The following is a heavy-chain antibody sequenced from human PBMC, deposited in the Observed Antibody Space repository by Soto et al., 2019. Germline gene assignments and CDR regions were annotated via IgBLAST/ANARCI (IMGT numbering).Heavy chain of an antibody. D-gene: IGHD3-22*01. CDR1: GFTFSSYG. CDR2: IWYDGSNK. CDR3: ARGPHYYDSSGYYQEQRDYYYYGMDV. V-gene: IGHV3-33*01. Sequence: GGSLRLSCAASGFTFSSYGMHWVRQAPGKGLEWVAVIWYDGSNKYYADSVKGRFTISRDNSKNTLYLQMNSLRAEDTAVYYCARGPHYYDSSGYYQEQRDYYYYGMDVWGQGTTVTVSS. J-gene: IGHJ6*02.